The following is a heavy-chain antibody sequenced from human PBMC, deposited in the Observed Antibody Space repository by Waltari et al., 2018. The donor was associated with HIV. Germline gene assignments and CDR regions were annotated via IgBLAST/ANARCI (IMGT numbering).Heavy chain of an antibody. CDR2: FDPEEGET. Sequence: QVQLVQSGAEVKKPGASVKVSCKVSGYTLTELSMHWVRQAPGKGLEWMGGFDPEEGETIYAQKFQGRVTMTEDTSTDTAYMELSSLRSEDTAVYYCATVDTAMVKGAEYFQHWGQGTLVTVSS. CDR3: ATVDTAMVKGAEYFQH. J-gene: IGHJ1*01. CDR1: GYTLTELS. V-gene: IGHV1-24*01. D-gene: IGHD5-18*01.